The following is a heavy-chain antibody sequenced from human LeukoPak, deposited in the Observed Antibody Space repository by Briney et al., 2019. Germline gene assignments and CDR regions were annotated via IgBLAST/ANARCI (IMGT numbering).Heavy chain of an antibody. CDR2: INHSGST. D-gene: IGHD2-2*01. V-gene: IGHV4-34*01. CDR3: ARGLEKDIVVVPAVD. CDR1: GGSFSGYY. Sequence: PSETLSLTCAVYGGSFSGYYWSWIRQPPGKGLEWIGEINHSGSTNYNPSLKSRVTISVDTSKNQFSLKLSSVTAADTAVYYCARGLEKDIVVVPAVDWGQGTLVTVSS. J-gene: IGHJ4*02.